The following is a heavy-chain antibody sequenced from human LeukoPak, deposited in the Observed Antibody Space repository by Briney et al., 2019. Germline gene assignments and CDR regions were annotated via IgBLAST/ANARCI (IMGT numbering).Heavy chain of an antibody. CDR1: GFTFSDSY. CDR2: ITNTGNSM. CDR3: GRSLAASMVRGVNWFDP. V-gene: IGHV3-11*04. D-gene: IGHD3-10*01. Sequence: GGSLRLSCAASGFTFSDSYMTWIRQAPGKGLEWVSYITNTGNSMEYVDSVKGRFTTSRDNSKNSLYLQMNSLRAEDTAVYYCGRSLAASMVRGVNWFDPWGQGTLVTVSS. J-gene: IGHJ5*02.